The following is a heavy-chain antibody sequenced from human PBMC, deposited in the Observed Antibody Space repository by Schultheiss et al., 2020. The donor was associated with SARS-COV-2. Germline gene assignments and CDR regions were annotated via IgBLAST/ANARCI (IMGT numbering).Heavy chain of an antibody. CDR2: ISHSSSYI. V-gene: IGHV3-21*01. D-gene: IGHD3-3*01. CDR1: GFTFSSYS. J-gene: IGHJ4*02. CDR3: ARDWGYDFWSGYPRGFDY. Sequence: GGSLRLSCAASGFTFSSYSMSWVRQAPGKGLEWVSSISHSSSYIYYADSVKGRFTISRDNAKNSVYLQMNSLRAEDTAVYYCARDWGYDFWSGYPRGFDYWGQGTLVTVSS.